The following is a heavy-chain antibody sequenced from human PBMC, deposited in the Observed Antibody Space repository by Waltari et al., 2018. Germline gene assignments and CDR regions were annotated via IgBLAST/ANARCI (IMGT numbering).Heavy chain of an antibody. CDR1: GGTFSSYA. Sequence: QVQLVQSGAEVKKPGSSVKVSCQASGGTFSSYALRWVRQAPGQGLGWMGGIIPIFGTANYAQKFQGRVTITADESTSTAYMELSSLRSEDTAVYYCASRDGYRLGVYYGMDVWGQGTTVTVSS. D-gene: IGHD5-12*01. V-gene: IGHV1-69*01. CDR3: ASRDGYRLGVYYGMDV. CDR2: IIPIFGTA. J-gene: IGHJ6*02.